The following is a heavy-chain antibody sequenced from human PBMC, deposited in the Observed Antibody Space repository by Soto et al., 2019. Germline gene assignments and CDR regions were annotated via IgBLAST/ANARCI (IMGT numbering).Heavy chain of an antibody. CDR2: IWYDGSNK. Sequence: PGGSLRLSCAASGFTFSSYGMHWVRQAPGKGLEWVAVIWYDGSNKYYADSVKGRFTISRDNSKNTLYLQMNSLRAEDTAVYYCARDPTSFYGEFDYWGQGTPVTVSS. D-gene: IGHD4-17*01. J-gene: IGHJ4*02. CDR1: GFTFSSYG. V-gene: IGHV3-33*01. CDR3: ARDPTSFYGEFDY.